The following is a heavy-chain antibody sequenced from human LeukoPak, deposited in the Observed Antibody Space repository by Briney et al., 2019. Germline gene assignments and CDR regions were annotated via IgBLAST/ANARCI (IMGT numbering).Heavy chain of an antibody. CDR3: ARGSSIALFDY. CDR2: ISSSGSTI. V-gene: IGHV3-48*03. D-gene: IGHD6-6*01. Sequence: GGSLRLSCAASGFTFSSYEMNWVRQAPGKGLEWVSYISSSGSTIYYADSVKGRFTISRDNAKNSLYLQMNSLRAEDTAVYYCARGSSIALFDYWGQGTLVTVSS. J-gene: IGHJ4*02. CDR1: GFTFSSYE.